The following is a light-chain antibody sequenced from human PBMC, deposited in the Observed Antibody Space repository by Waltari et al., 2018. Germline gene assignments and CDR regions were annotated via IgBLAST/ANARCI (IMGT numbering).Light chain of an antibody. CDR3: LQDHTYPHT. CDR1: QGVANN. Sequence: AIQMTQSPASLSASVGDRVTITCRASQGVANNLAWYQQKPGKAPKLLIYTVSTLQTGVPSRFSGSGSGTAFTLTISSLHPEDFATYYCLQDHTYPHTFGQGTKLEIK. J-gene: IGKJ2*01. V-gene: IGKV1-6*01. CDR2: TVS.